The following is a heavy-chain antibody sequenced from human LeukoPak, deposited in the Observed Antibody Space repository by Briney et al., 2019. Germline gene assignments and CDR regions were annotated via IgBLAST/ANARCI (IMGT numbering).Heavy chain of an antibody. CDR3: AREGWLDYYYYMDV. Sequence: ASVKVSCKASGGTFSSYAISWVRQAPGQGLEWMGRIIPIFGTANYAQKFQGRVTITADKSTSTAYMELSSLRSEDTAVYYCAREGWLDYYYYMDVWGKGTTVTVSS. J-gene: IGHJ6*03. V-gene: IGHV1-69*06. CDR2: IIPIFGTA. CDR1: GGTFSSYA. D-gene: IGHD6-19*01.